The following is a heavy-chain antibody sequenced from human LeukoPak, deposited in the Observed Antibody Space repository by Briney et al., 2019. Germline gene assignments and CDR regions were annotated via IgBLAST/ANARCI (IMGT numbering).Heavy chain of an antibody. D-gene: IGHD6-13*01. CDR3: ARVAAAGTKYYFDY. CDR2: INWNGGST. J-gene: IGHJ4*02. V-gene: IGHV3-20*01. CDR1: GFTFDDYG. Sequence: GGSLRLSCAASGFTFDDYGMSWVRQAPGKGLEWVSGINWNGGSTGYADSVKGRFTISRDNAKNSLYLQMNSLRAEDTALYHCARVAAAGTKYYFDYWGQGTLVTVSS.